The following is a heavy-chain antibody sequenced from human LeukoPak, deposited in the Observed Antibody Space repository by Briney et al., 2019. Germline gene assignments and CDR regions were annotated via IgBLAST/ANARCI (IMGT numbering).Heavy chain of an antibody. CDR1: GYTFTNYD. D-gene: IGHD1-26*01. J-gene: IGHJ5*01. Sequence: ASVKLSCKVSGYTFTNYDINWVRQAPGQGLEWMGWMKPKSGDTGYADKLQGRATMTRDTSTNTAYMELTSLTSDATAFFYCARTGMGGNVWIDSWGQGTLVTVSS. CDR3: ARTGMGGNVWIDS. V-gene: IGHV1-8*01. CDR2: MKPKSGDT.